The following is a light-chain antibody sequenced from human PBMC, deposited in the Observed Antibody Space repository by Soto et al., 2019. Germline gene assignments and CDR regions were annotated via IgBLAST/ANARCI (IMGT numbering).Light chain of an antibody. V-gene: IGKV3-20*01. CDR1: QSFGGTS. Sequence: ELVLTQSPGTLSLSPGETATLSCRASQSFGGTSLAWYQQKPGQSPRLLIYGASSRATGIPDRFSGSGSGTDFTLTISSLQPEDFAVYYCQQDYNSTFGGGTKVDIK. CDR2: GAS. J-gene: IGKJ4*01. CDR3: QQDYNST.